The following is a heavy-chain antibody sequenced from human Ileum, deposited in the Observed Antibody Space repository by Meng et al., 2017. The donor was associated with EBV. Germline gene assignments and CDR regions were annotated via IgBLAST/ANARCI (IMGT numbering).Heavy chain of an antibody. V-gene: IGHV4-59*08. Sequence: QVQREESGPGLGKPSETLSLPCTVSGGSISSYYWSWIRQPPGKGLEWIGYIYYSGSTNYNPSLKSRVTISVDTSKNQFSLNLSSVTAADTAVYYCARGGWSLDYWGQGTLVTVSS. J-gene: IGHJ4*02. CDR3: ARGGWSLDY. D-gene: IGHD2-15*01. CDR2: IYYSGST. CDR1: GGSISSYY.